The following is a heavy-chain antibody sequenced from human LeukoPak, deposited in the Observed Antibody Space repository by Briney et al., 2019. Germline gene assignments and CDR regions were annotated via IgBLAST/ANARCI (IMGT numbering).Heavy chain of an antibody. CDR2: IYTSGST. D-gene: IGHD3-10*01. Sequence: SETLFLTCSVSGGSISSYYWSWIRQPAGKGLEWIERIYTSGSTNYNPSLKSRVTMSVDTSKNQFSLKLSSVTAADTAVYYCARGPLNMVRGVIGFDYWGQGSLVTVSS. V-gene: IGHV4-4*07. CDR3: ARGPLNMVRGVIGFDY. CDR1: GGSISSYY. J-gene: IGHJ4*02.